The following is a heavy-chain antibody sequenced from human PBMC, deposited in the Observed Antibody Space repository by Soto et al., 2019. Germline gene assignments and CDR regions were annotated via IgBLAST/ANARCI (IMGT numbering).Heavy chain of an antibody. Sequence: PSETLSLTCTVSGGSISSYRWSWIRQPAWKGLEGSGRISNNGSTQYNPSLKSRGTVSVDTSRNQFFLNLHSVTAADSAVYFCGRESGETWDYEAYWGQGTPVTVSS. J-gene: IGHJ4*02. CDR1: GGSISSYR. V-gene: IGHV4-4*07. D-gene: IGHD4-17*01. CDR2: ISNNGST. CDR3: GRESGETWDYEAY.